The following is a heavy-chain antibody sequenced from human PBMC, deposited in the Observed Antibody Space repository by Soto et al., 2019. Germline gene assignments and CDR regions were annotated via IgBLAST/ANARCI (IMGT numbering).Heavy chain of an antibody. CDR2: ISGGST. J-gene: IGHJ5*02. V-gene: IGHV3-23*01. Sequence: GGSMRLSCVASALALNNYAMSRVRQPPGKGLEWVSSISGGSTYYADSVKGRVTISRYYSKNMLYLQMDSLRVEDTALYYCAKDFPGSLRAFWFAPWGQGTLVTVST. CDR1: ALALNNYA. CDR3: AKDFPGSLRAFWFAP.